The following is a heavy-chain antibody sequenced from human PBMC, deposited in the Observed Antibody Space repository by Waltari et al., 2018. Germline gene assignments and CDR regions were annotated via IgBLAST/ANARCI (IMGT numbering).Heavy chain of an antibody. CDR2: IGTSGATT. Sequence: VQLVESGGVLVNTGGSLRLYCSASGFTFSSNSMGWVLQAPGKGLEWISSIGTSGATTYYVDSVKGRFANSRDNSHNTLYLQMNRLRAEDTATYYCAKMRGGVTTAFDYWGQGTLVTVSS. D-gene: IGHD4-4*01. V-gene: IGHV3-23*04. CDR3: AKMRGGVTTAFDY. J-gene: IGHJ4*02. CDR1: GFTFSSNS.